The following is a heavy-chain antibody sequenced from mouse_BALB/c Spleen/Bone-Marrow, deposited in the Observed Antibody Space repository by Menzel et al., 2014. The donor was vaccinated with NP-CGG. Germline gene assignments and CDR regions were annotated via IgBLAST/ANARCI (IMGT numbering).Heavy chain of an antibody. CDR2: ITYSVST. Sequence: EVQRVESGPGLVKPSQSLSLTCTVTGYSITSDYAWNWIRQFPGNKLEWMGYITYSVSTSYNPSLKSRISITRDTSKNQFFLRLNSVTTEDTATYYCARSVVATRYFDYWGQGTTLTVSS. J-gene: IGHJ2*01. CDR1: GYSITSDYA. CDR3: ARSVVATRYFDY. D-gene: IGHD1-1*01. V-gene: IGHV3-2*02.